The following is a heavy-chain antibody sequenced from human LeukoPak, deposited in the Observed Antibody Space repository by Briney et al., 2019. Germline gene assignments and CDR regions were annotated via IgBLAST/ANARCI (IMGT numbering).Heavy chain of an antibody. D-gene: IGHD3-9*01. V-gene: IGHV3-7*01. CDR1: GFTFSSYW. CDR2: IKQDGSEK. CDR3: AKESAYYDILTGSYGMDV. J-gene: IGHJ6*02. Sequence: GGSLRLSCAASGFTFSSYWMSWVRQAPGKGLEWVANIKQDGSEKYYVDSVKGRFTISRDNAKNSLYLQMNSLRAEDTAVYYCAKESAYYDILTGSYGMDVWGQGTTVTVSS.